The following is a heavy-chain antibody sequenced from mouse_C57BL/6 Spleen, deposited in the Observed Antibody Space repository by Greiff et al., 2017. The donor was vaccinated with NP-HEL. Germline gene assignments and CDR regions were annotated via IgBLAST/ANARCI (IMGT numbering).Heavy chain of an antibody. CDR3: ASDLLWTD. D-gene: IGHD2-1*01. CDR2: IYPGDGDT. CDR1: GYAFSSSW. Sequence: VQLQQSGPELVKPGASVKISCKASGYAFSSSWMNWVKQRPGKGLEWIGRIYPGDGDTNYNGKFKGKATLTADKSSSTAYMQLSSLTSEDSAVYCCASDLLWTDWGQGTTLTVSS. J-gene: IGHJ2*01. V-gene: IGHV1-82*01.